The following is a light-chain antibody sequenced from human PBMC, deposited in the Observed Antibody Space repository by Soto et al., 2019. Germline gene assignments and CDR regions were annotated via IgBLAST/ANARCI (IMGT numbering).Light chain of an antibody. CDR3: CSYAGSSTSWV. Sequence: QSVLTQPASVSGSPGQSLTFSCTGTSSDLGSYNLVSWYQQHPGKAPKLMIYEVNKRPSGVSNRFSASKSGNTASLTISGLQAEDEADYYCCSYAGSSTSWVFGGGTKLTVL. CDR1: SSDLGSYNL. J-gene: IGLJ3*02. CDR2: EVN. V-gene: IGLV2-23*02.